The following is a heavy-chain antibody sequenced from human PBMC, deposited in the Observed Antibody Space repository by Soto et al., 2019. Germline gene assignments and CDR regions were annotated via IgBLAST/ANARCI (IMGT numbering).Heavy chain of an antibody. V-gene: IGHV3-30*18. D-gene: IGHD3-3*01. CDR3: AKGFRAFNYYYYYMDV. Sequence: GVSLRLSCAASGFTFSSYGIHWVRQAQGKGLEWVAVISYDGSNKYYADSVKGRFTISRDNSKNTLYLQMNSLRVEDTAVYYCAKGFRAFNYYYYYMDVWGKGTTVTVSS. CDR2: ISYDGSNK. J-gene: IGHJ6*03. CDR1: GFTFSSYG.